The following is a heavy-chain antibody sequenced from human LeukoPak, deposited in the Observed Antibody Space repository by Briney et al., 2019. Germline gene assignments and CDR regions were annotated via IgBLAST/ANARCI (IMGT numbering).Heavy chain of an antibody. V-gene: IGHV4-34*01. D-gene: IGHD3-9*01. CDR3: ARGPIYDILTGYYPNWFDP. CDR1: GGSFSGYY. CDR2: INHSGST. Sequence: PSETLSLTCAVYGGSFSGYYWSWLRQPPGKGLEWIREINHSGSTNYNPSLKSRVTISVDTSKNQFSLKLSSVTAADTAVYYCARGPIYDILTGYYPNWFDPWGQGTLVTVSS. J-gene: IGHJ5*02.